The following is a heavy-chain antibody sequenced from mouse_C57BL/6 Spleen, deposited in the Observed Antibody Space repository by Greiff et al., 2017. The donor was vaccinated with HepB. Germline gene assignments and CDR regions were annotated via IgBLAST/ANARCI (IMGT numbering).Heavy chain of an antibody. CDR2: INYDGSST. V-gene: IGHV5-16*01. Sequence: EVKVVESEGGLVQPGSSMKLSCTASGFTFSDYYMAWVRQVPEKGLEWVANINYDGSSTYYLDSLKSRFIISRDNAKNILYLQMSSLKSEDTATYYCARDQVGKLGSSHWYFDVWGTGTTVTVSS. D-gene: IGHD1-1*01. J-gene: IGHJ1*03. CDR1: GFTFSDYY. CDR3: ARDQVGKLGSSHWYFDV.